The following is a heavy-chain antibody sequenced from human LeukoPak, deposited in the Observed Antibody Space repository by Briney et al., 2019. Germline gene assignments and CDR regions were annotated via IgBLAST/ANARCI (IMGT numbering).Heavy chain of an antibody. J-gene: IGHJ4*02. Sequence: GGSLRLSCAASGFTFSSYWMHWVRQAPGKGLVWVSRINSDGSSTSYADSVKGRFTISRDNAKNTLYLQMNSLRAEDTAVYYCAKVDGSGSYLAYGLRFDYWGQGTLVTVSS. D-gene: IGHD3-10*01. CDR1: GFTFSSYW. CDR3: AKVDGSGSYLAYGLRFDY. V-gene: IGHV3-74*01. CDR2: INSDGSST.